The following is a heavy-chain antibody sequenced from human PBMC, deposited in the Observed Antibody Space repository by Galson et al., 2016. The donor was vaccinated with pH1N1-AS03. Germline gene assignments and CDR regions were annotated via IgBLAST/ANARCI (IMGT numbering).Heavy chain of an antibody. CDR1: GFRFTTYW. D-gene: IGHD5-24*01. CDR2: IYPGDSDT. V-gene: IGHV5-51*03. J-gene: IGHJ4*02. Sequence: QSGAEVKKPGESLMISCKASGFRFTTYWIAWVRQLPGKGLEWMGFIYPGDSDTKYSPSFQGQVTISADKSISTAYLRWNSPKASGTAMYYCARGDGYNYYFDYWGQGTLVTVSS. CDR3: ARGDGYNYYFDY.